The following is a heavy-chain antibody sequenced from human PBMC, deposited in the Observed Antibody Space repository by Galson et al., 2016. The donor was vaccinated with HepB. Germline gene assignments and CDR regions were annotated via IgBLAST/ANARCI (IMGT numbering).Heavy chain of an antibody. J-gene: IGHJ4*02. Sequence: SVKVSCKASGFNFGSKAIHWVRQARGQHLEWIGWIVFGSGNTNFAQDLQERVTFARDISTNIVHMDLSGLTSDDTAVYYCAMDRLGGLDYWGQGTQVTVS. CDR3: AMDRLGGLDY. CDR1: GFNFGSKA. V-gene: IGHV1-58*02. D-gene: IGHD1-26*01. CDR2: IVFGSGNT.